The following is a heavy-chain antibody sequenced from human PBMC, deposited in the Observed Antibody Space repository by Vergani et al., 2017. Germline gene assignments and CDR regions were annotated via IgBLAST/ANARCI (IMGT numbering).Heavy chain of an antibody. CDR1: GGTFSSYA. D-gene: IGHD2-2*01. J-gene: IGHJ5*02. CDR2: IIPIFGTA. V-gene: IGHV1-69*01. CDR3: ARDGILGDCSRTSCYNWFDP. Sequence: QVQLVQSGAEVKKPGSSVKVSCKASGGTFSSYAISWVRQAPGQGLEWMGGIIPIFGTANYAQKFQGRVTITADESTSPAYMELSSLRSEDTAVYYCARDGILGDCSRTSCYNWFDPWGQGTLVTVSS.